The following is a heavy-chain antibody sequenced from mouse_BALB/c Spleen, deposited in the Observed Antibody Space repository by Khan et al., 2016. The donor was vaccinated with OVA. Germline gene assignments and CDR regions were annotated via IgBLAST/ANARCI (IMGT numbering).Heavy chain of an antibody. CDR1: GFTFSSYS. CDR3: ADYLTGSFAY. Sequence: EVQLVESGGDLVKPGGSLKLSCAASGFTFSSYSMSWVRQTPDKRLEWIASISRVSDYTSYPDSLKGRFTISRDNATNTPYLQMSELKSEDTAMYDCADYLTGSFAYWGQGTLVTVSA. J-gene: IGHJ3*01. D-gene: IGHD4-1*01. V-gene: IGHV5-6*01. CDR2: ISRVSDYT.